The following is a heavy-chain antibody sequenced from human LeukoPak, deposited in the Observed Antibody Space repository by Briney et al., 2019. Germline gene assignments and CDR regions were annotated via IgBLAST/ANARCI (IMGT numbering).Heavy chain of an antibody. Sequence: GASGKVSCKASGYTFTTYAMNWVRQAPGQGLEWMGWINTNTGNPTYAQGFTGRFVFSLDTSVSTAYLQISSLKAEDTAVYYCARVVDYYDSSGPRGWDAFDIWGQGTMVTVSS. CDR2: INTNTGNP. CDR3: ARVVDYYDSSGPRGWDAFDI. D-gene: IGHD3-22*01. CDR1: GYTFTTYA. J-gene: IGHJ3*02. V-gene: IGHV7-4-1*02.